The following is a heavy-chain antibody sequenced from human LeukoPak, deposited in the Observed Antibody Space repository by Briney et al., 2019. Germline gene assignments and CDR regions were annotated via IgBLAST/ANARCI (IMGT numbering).Heavy chain of an antibody. J-gene: IGHJ4*02. CDR3: ARTGIAAALDY. CDR2: IYYSGST. Sequence: SETLSLTCTVSGGSISSSSYYWGWIRQPPGKGLEWIGSIYYSGSTYYNPSLKSRVTISVDTSKNQFSLKLSSVTAADTAVYYCARTGIAAALDYWGQGTLVTVSS. CDR1: GGSISSSSYY. D-gene: IGHD6-13*01. V-gene: IGHV4-39*01.